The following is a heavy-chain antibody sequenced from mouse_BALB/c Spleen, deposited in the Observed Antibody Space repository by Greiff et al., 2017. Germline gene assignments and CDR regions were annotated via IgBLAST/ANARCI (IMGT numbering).Heavy chain of an antibody. J-gene: IGHJ3*01. CDR1: GFSLTGYG. Sequence: QVQLKESGPGLVAPSQSLSITCTVSGFSLTGYGVNWVRQPPGKGLEWLGMIWGDGSTDYNSALKSRLSISKDNSKSQVFLKMNSLQTDDTARYYCARERECQLLWFAYWGQGTLVTVSA. D-gene: IGHD2-1*01. V-gene: IGHV2-6-7*01. CDR3: ARERECQLLWFAY. CDR2: IWGDGST.